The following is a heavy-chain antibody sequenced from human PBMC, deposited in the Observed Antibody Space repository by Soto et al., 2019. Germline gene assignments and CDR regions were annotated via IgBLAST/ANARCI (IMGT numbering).Heavy chain of an antibody. J-gene: IGHJ6*03. V-gene: IGHV4-4*02. Sequence: QVQLQESGPGLVKPSGTLSLTCAVSSGSISTSNWWSWVRQPPGKGLEWIGEIYRSGSTNYNPSLKSRVTIAVDQSKNQFSLKLSSVTAADTAVYYCARGKRDYYYYMDVWGKGTTVTVSS. CDR2: IYRSGST. CDR3: ARGKRDYYYYMDV. CDR1: SGSISTSNW. D-gene: IGHD6-25*01.